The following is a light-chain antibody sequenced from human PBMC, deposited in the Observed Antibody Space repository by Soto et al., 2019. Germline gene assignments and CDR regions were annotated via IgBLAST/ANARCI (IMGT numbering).Light chain of an antibody. J-gene: IGKJ5*01. V-gene: IGKV1-5*03. Sequence: DTEMTPSPSTLSGSLGDRVTISCRASQTISSWLAWYQQKTGKAPKLLIYKASTLKSGVPSRFSGSGSGTDFTFTISSLQPEAIATYYCQQYDNLPFGQGTRLEIK. CDR2: KAS. CDR1: QTISSW. CDR3: QQYDNLP.